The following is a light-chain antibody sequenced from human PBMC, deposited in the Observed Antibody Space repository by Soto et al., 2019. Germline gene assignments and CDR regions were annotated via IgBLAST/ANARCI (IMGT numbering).Light chain of an antibody. CDR1: QSVGSN. CDR2: GAS. J-gene: IGKJ1*01. CDR3: QQYNNWPPYRT. V-gene: IGKV3-15*01. Sequence: EIVMTQSPATLSVSPGERATLSCRASQSVGSNLAWYQLKPGQAPRLLIYGASTRATGIPARFSGSGSGTDFTLTISSLQSEDFASYFCQQYNNWPPYRTFGQGTKVEIK.